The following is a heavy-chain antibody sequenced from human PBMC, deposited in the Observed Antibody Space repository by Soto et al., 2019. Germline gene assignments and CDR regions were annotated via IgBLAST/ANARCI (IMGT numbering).Heavy chain of an antibody. CDR2: IYSGGST. J-gene: IGHJ5*02. D-gene: IGHD3-3*01. V-gene: IGHV3-66*04. CDR1: GFTVSSNY. Sequence: PGGSLRLSCAASGFTVSSNYMSWVRQAPGKGLEWVSVIYSGGSTYYADSVKGRFTISRDNSKNTLYLQMNSLRAEDTAVYYCARQSPAPYYDFWSGHAWFDPWGQGTLVTVSS. CDR3: ARQSPAPYYDFWSGHAWFDP.